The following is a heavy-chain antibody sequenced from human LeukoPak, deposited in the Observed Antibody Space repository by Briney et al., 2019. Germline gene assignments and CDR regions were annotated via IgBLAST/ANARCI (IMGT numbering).Heavy chain of an antibody. D-gene: IGHD2-15*01. CDR3: ARDLRPHCSGGSCYTLDY. J-gene: IGHJ4*02. Sequence: SVKVSCKASGGTFSSYAISWVRQAPGQGFEWMGGIIPIFGTANYAQKFQGRVTITADESTSTAYMELSSLRSEDTAVYYCARDLRPHCSGGSCYTLDYWGQGTLVTVSS. V-gene: IGHV1-69*01. CDR1: GGTFSSYA. CDR2: IIPIFGTA.